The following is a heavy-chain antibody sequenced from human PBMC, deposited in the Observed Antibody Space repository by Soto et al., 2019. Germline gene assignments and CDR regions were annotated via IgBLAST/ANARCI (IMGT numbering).Heavy chain of an antibody. CDR2: IIPILGIA. CDR3: ASNTPNYYYGMDV. J-gene: IGHJ6*02. CDR1: GGTFSSYT. Sequence: QVQLVQSGAEVKKPGSSVKVSCKASGGTFSSYTISWVRQAPGQGLEWMGRIIPILGIANYAQKFQGRVTITADKSTSTAYMELSSLRSEDTAVYYGASNTPNYYYGMDVWGQGTTVTVSS. V-gene: IGHV1-69*02.